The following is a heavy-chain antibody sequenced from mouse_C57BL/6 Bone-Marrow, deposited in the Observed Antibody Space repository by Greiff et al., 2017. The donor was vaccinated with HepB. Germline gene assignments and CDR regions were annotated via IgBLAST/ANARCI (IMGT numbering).Heavy chain of an antibody. Sequence: QVQLQQPGTELVKPGASVKLSCKASGYTFTSYWIHWVKQRPGQGLEWIGNINPRNGGTDYSEKFKSKATLTVDKSSSTAYMQLSSLTSEDSAVYYCARWEANWDGGHWYFDVWGTGTTVTVSS. J-gene: IGHJ1*03. V-gene: IGHV1-53*01. CDR2: INPRNGGT. CDR1: GYTFTSYW. D-gene: IGHD4-1*01. CDR3: ARWEANWDGGHWYFDV.